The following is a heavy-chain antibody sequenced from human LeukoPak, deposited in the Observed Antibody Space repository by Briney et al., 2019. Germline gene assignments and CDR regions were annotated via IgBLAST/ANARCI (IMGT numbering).Heavy chain of an antibody. Sequence: GGSLRLSCAVSGFTFSGFSMSWVRQAPGKGLEWVAKMNEYGSEIFYVDSVKGRFTISRDNAKNSLYLQMNSLRAEDTAVYYCARVSSSGWITDAFDIWGQGTMVTVSS. CDR1: GFTFSGFS. CDR3: ARVSSSGWITDAFDI. J-gene: IGHJ3*02. CDR2: MNEYGSEI. V-gene: IGHV3-7*01. D-gene: IGHD6-19*01.